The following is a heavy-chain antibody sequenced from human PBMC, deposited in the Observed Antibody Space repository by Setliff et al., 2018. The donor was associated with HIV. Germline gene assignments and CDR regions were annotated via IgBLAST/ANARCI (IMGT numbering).Heavy chain of an antibody. V-gene: IGHV7-4-1*02. D-gene: IGHD2-15*01. CDR2: INTNTGYP. J-gene: IGHJ3*02. CDR1: GYTLSDYG. CDR3: ARAGWCRGGPCYAGIFDI. Sequence: ASVKVSCKASGYTLSDYGIHWLRQAPGRGLEFLAWINTNTGYPTYAQGFTGRGRFVFSLDASVSTAYLEISSLKPEDSALYYCARAGWCRGGPCYAGIFDIWGQGTMVTVSS.